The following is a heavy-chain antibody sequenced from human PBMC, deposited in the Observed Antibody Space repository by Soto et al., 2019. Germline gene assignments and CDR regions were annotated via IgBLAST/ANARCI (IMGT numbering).Heavy chain of an antibody. CDR1: GGSVSSGSYY. J-gene: IGHJ4*02. D-gene: IGHD1-26*01. V-gene: IGHV4-61*01. Sequence: QVQLQESGPGLVKPSETLSLTCTVSGGSVSSGSYYWSWIRQPPGKGLEWIGYIYYSGSTNYNPSLKSRVTMSVDTSKNQFSLKLSSVTAADTAVYYCARDEGGSYPHYFDYWGQGTLVTVSS. CDR3: ARDEGGSYPHYFDY. CDR2: IYYSGST.